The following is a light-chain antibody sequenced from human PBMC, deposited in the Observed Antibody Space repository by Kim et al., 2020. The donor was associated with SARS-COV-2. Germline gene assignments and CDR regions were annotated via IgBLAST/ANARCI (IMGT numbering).Light chain of an antibody. CDR3: QSYNRDNVI. Sequence: GKTVTITCTRSSGSIYDNYVQWYQQRPGGVPTTVIYEDDHRPSGVSDRFSGSIDNSSNSASLTRSGLRTEDEADYYCQSYNRDNVIFGGGTQLTVL. CDR1: SGSIYDNY. CDR2: EDD. V-gene: IGLV6-57*03. J-gene: IGLJ2*01.